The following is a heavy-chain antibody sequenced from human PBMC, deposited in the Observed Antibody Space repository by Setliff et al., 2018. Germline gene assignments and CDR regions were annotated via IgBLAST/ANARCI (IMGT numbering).Heavy chain of an antibody. Sequence: PSETLSLTCSVSGGTISTYYWNWIRQPPGKGLEWIGYVYYSGSTNYNPSLKSRVTMSIDTPKNQFSLKLNSVTAADMAVYYCAREQWLDPPGYYYMDVWAKGTTVTVSS. J-gene: IGHJ6*03. CDR3: AREQWLDPPGYYYMDV. V-gene: IGHV4-59*12. CDR2: VYYSGST. CDR1: GGTISTYY. D-gene: IGHD6-19*01.